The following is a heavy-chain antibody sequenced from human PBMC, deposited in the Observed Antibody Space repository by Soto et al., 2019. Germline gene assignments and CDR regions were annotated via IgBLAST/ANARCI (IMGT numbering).Heavy chain of an antibody. V-gene: IGHV3-30*18. J-gene: IGHJ4*02. CDR2: ISFQGTND. CDR1: GFNFNNYG. D-gene: IGHD3-22*01. CDR3: VKLMFDHDSSGFSGDY. Sequence: QVQPVESGGGVVQPGGSLRLSCAGSGFNFNNYGMYWVRQAPGKGLEWVAFISFQGTNDYYAEAVKGRFTISKDYSKKTLFLQMNSLRADDTAMYYCVKLMFDHDSSGFSGDYWGQGTLVTVS.